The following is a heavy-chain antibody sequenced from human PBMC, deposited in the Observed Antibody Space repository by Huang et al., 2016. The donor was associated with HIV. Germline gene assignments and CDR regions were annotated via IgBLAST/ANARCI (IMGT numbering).Heavy chain of an antibody. Sequence: QVQLVQSGAEVKKPGASVKVSCKASGYTFTGYYMHWVRQAPGQGLEWMGWINPKSGGPNYAQKFQGRVTMTRDTSISTAYMELSRLRSDDTAVYYCAREVVSATGYYYYGMDVWGQGTTVTVSS. D-gene: IGHD2-15*01. CDR1: GYTFTGYY. J-gene: IGHJ6*02. CDR2: INPKSGGP. V-gene: IGHV1-2*02. CDR3: AREVVSATGYYYYGMDV.